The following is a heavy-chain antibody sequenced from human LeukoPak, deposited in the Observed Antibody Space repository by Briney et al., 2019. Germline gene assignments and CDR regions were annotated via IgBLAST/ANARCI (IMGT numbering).Heavy chain of an antibody. CDR1: GFTVSNKY. Sequence: GGSLRLSCVASGFTVSNKYMSWVRQAPGKGLEWVSVLYNAGSTYYADSVKGRFTISRDNSKNTLYLQMYSLRAEDTAVYYCAKGCSGGSCYSFDYWGQGTLVTVSS. D-gene: IGHD2-15*01. CDR2: LYNAGST. V-gene: IGHV3-53*01. CDR3: AKGCSGGSCYSFDY. J-gene: IGHJ4*02.